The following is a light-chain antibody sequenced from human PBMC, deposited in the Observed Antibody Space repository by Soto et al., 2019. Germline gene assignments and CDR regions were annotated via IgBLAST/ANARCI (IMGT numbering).Light chain of an antibody. CDR1: SSDVGGYNY. Sequence: VLPQPSSVSGSPRQSITISCPGTSSDVGGYNYVSWYQQHPGKAPKLMIYDVSNRPSGVSNRFSGSKSGNTASLTISGLQAEDEADYYCNSYTTSSTYGFGTGIKVTVL. CDR2: DVS. J-gene: IGLJ1*01. CDR3: NSYTTSSTYG. V-gene: IGLV2-14*01.